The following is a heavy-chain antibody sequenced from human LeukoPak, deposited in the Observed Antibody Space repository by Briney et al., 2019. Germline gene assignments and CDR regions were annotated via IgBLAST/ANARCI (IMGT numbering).Heavy chain of an antibody. CDR2: INQSGST. CDR1: GGSFSGYY. V-gene: IGHV4-34*01. J-gene: IGHJ5*02. D-gene: IGHD3-22*01. Sequence: PSETLSLTCAVYGGSFSGYYWSWIRQPPGKGLEWLGEINQSGSTNYNPSLKSRITISVDTSKNQFSLKLTSVTAADTAVYYCARGPMIVVVITIRNWFDPWGQGTLVTVSS. CDR3: ARGPMIVVVITIRNWFDP.